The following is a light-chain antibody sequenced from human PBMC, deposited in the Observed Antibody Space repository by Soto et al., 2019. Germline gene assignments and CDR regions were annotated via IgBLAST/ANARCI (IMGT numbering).Light chain of an antibody. CDR3: SSFAGNSNLV. V-gene: IGLV2-8*01. J-gene: IGLJ2*01. Sequence: QSALTQPPSASGSPGQSVPISCTGTSSDVGGYNYVSWYQQHPGKAPKLMISEVSKRPSGVPDRFSGSKSGNTASLTVSGLQAEDEADYYCSSFAGNSNLVFGGGTKLTVL. CDR2: EVS. CDR1: SSDVGGYNY.